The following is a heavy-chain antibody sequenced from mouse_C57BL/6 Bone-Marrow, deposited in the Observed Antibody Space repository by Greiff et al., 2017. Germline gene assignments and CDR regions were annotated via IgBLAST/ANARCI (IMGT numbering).Heavy chain of an antibody. V-gene: IGHV8-8*01. CDR2: IWWDDDN. CDR3: ARIRAEGYYVFWYFDV. Sequence: QVTLKESGPGILQPSQTLSLTCSFSGFSLSTFGLGVGWIRQPSGKGLEWLAHIWWDDDNYYNPALKSRLTISKDTSKNQVFLKIANVDTADTATYYCARIRAEGYYVFWYFDVWGTGTTVTVSS. CDR1: GFSLSTFGLG. D-gene: IGHD2-3*01. J-gene: IGHJ1*03.